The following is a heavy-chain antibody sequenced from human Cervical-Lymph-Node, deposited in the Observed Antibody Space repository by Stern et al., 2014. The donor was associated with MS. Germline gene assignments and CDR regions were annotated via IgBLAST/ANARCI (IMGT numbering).Heavy chain of an antibody. CDR3: ATDRDDFRSGYSAPTKGYGLDV. J-gene: IGHJ6*02. CDR1: GYTLTELS. V-gene: IGHV1-24*01. D-gene: IGHD3-3*01. CDR2: FDPEDGET. Sequence: QVQLMQSGAEVKKPGASVKVSCKVSGYTLTELSMHWVRQAPGKGLEWMGGFDPEDGETIYAQKFQGRVTMTEATSTDTAYMELSSLRSEDAAVYYCATDRDDFRSGYSAPTKGYGLDVWGQGTTVTVTS.